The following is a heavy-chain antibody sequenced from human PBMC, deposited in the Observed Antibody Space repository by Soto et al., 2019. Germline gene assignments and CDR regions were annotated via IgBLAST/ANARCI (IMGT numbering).Heavy chain of an antibody. CDR2: INPSGHST. J-gene: IGHJ2*01. D-gene: IGHD6-19*01. V-gene: IGHV1-46*01. CDR1: GFTFTNHC. Sequence: XVKVSCKASGFTFTNHCIPXXRQAPGQGLEWMGVINPSGHSTSYAQKFQARVIMTRYTSTTTPYMDLNSLRAEDTAVYYCARDNSITVAGKRNWHFDPCGRGSXVTVSS. CDR3: ARDNSITVAGKRNWHFDP.